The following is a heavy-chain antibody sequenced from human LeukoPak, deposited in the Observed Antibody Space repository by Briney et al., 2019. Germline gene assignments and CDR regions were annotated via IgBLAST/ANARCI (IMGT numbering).Heavy chain of an antibody. D-gene: IGHD3-22*01. J-gene: IGHJ4*02. V-gene: IGHV4-34*01. CDR2: INHSGST. CDR1: GGSFSGYY. CDR3: ARSQYDSSGYDY. Sequence: SETLSLTCAVYGGSFSGYYWSWIRQPPGKGLEWIGEINHSGSTNYNPSLQSRVTISVDTSKNPFSLKLSSVTAADTAVYYCARSQYDSSGYDYWGQGTLVTVSS.